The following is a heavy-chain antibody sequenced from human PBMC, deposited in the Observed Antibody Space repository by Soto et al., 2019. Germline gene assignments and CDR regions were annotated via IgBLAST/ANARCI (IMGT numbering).Heavy chain of an antibody. D-gene: IGHD6-19*01. V-gene: IGHV1-8*01. J-gene: IGHJ4*02. CDR1: ASTFTSYD. Sequence: QVQLVQSGAEVKKPGATVKVSCKTSASTFTSYDINWVRQATGQGLEWMGWMNPNSGNTGYAQKFQGRVTMTRNTSISTAYLELSSLRSEDTAVYYCARERSGWPDYWGQGTLVTVSS. CDR3: ARERSGWPDY. CDR2: MNPNSGNT.